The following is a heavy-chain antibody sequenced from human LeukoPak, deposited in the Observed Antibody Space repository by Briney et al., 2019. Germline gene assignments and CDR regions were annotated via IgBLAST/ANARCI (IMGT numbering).Heavy chain of an antibody. CDR3: ARVGLYIVVVPAASDAFDI. J-gene: IGHJ3*02. Sequence: PGGSLRLSCAASGFTFSSYSMNLVRQAPGKGLEWVSYISSSSSTIYYADSVKGRFTISRDNAKNSLYLQMNSLRAEDTAVYYCARVGLYIVVVPAASDAFDIWGQGTMVTVSS. V-gene: IGHV3-48*01. CDR1: GFTFSSYS. D-gene: IGHD2-2*01. CDR2: ISSSSSTI.